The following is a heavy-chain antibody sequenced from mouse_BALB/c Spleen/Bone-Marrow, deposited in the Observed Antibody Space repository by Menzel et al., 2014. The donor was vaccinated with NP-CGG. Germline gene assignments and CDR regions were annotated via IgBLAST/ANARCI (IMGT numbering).Heavy chain of an antibody. CDR3: ARRNRDYYAMDY. Sequence: QVQLQQSGAELVRPGTSAKVSCKASGHAFTNYLLEWVKQRPGQGLEWIGVINPGSGGTKYNEKFKGKATLTVDKSSSTAYMQLSSLTSDDSAVYFCARRNRDYYAMDYWGQGTSVTVSS. V-gene: IGHV1-54*01. CDR1: GHAFTNYL. J-gene: IGHJ4*01. CDR2: INPGSGGT.